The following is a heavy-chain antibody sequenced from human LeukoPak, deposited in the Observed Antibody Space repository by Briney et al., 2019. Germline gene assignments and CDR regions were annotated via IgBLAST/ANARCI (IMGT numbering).Heavy chain of an antibody. V-gene: IGHV3-49*04. CDR1: GFAFRDYA. Sequence: PGRSLRLSCTASGFAFRDYAMSWVRQAPGKGLEWVGFIRSKAYGGTTEYAASVKGRFTISRDDSKSIAYLQMNSLKTEDTAVFYCSREEDSGGSFYYYYGMDVRGQGTTVTVS. CDR2: IRSKAYGGTT. CDR3: SREEDSGGSFYYYYGMDV. J-gene: IGHJ6*02. D-gene: IGHD1-26*01.